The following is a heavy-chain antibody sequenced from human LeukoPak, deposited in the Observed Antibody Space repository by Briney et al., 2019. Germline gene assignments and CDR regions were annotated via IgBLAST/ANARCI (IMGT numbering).Heavy chain of an antibody. D-gene: IGHD5-18*01. V-gene: IGHV3-21*04. CDR2: ISSSSSYI. CDR3: AGRVTGYSSGYVY. CDR1: RFTFSSYS. J-gene: IGHJ4*02. Sequence: GGSLRLSCAASRFTFSSYSMNWVRQAPGKGLEWVSSISSSSSYIYYADSVKGRFTISRDNSENIVYLQMNNLRAEDTAVYYCAGRVTGYSSGYVYWGQGTLVTVSS.